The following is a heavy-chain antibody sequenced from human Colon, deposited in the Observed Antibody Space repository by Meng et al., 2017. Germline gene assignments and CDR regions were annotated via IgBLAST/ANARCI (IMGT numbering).Heavy chain of an antibody. CDR1: GFSVSTKY. Sequence: GESLKISCAASGFSVSTKYMSWVRQAPGKGLEWVTVIYRDGNTNYADSVKGRFTISRDNSKNTVYLQMNSLKTEDTAVYYCVRDDGSATYDYWGQGTLVTVSS. CDR3: VRDDGSATYDY. J-gene: IGHJ4*02. D-gene: IGHD3-10*01. CDR2: IYRDGNT. V-gene: IGHV3-66*02.